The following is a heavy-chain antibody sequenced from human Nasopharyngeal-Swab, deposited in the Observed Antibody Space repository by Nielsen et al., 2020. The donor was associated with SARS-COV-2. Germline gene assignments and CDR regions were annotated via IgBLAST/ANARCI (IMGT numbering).Heavy chain of an antibody. D-gene: IGHD5-18*01. V-gene: IGHV4-39*07. CDR2: ISYSGST. Sequence: WIRQPPGKGLEWIGSISYSGSTYYNPSLKSRVTISVDTSKNQFSLKLSSVTAADTAVYYCARDRGRGYSYGSFHYWGQGTLVTVSS. J-gene: IGHJ4*02. CDR3: ARDRGRGYSYGSFHY.